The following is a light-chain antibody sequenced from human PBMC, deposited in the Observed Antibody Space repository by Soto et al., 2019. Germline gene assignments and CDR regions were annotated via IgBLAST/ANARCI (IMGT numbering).Light chain of an antibody. J-gene: IGKJ1*01. V-gene: IGKV3-11*01. CDR1: QSVSSY. CDR3: QQYYSTPRT. CDR2: GAS. Sequence: EIVLTQSPATLSLSPGERATLSCRASQSVSSYLAWYQQKPGQAPRLLIYGASNRATGIPDRFSGSGSGTDFTLTISSLQAEDVAVYYCQQYYSTPRTFGQGTKVDIK.